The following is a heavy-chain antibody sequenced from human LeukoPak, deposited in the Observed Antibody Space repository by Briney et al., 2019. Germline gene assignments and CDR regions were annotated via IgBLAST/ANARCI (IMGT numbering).Heavy chain of an antibody. CDR1: GYSFTSYW. V-gene: IGHV5-51*01. Sequence: GESLKISCKGSGYSFTSYWIGWVRQMPGKGLEWMGIIYPGDSDTRYSPSFQGQVTISADKSISTAYLQWSSLKASDTAMYYCARHGDSRGYCSGGSCYSYYYYYYGMDVWGQGTTVTVSS. J-gene: IGHJ6*02. CDR3: ARHGDSRGYCSGGSCYSYYYYYYGMDV. CDR2: IYPGDSDT. D-gene: IGHD2-15*01.